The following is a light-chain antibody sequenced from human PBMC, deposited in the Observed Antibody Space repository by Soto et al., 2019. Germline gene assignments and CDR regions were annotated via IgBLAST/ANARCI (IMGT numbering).Light chain of an antibody. CDR1: QSVSSNY. CDR2: GAS. V-gene: IGKV3-20*01. CDR3: QHYDSSPPT. J-gene: IGKJ1*01. Sequence: EIVLTQSPGTLSLSPGERATLSCWASQSVSSNYLAWYQQKPGQAPRLLIYGASSRATGIPDRLSGSGSGTDFTLTISRLEPEDFAVFFCQHYDSSPPTFGQGTKVEIK.